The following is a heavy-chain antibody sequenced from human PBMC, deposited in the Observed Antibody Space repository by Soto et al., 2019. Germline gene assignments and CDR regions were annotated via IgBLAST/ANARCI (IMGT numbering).Heavy chain of an antibody. CDR1: GFTFSSYS. CDR3: ARALMITFGGVNRDY. J-gene: IGHJ4*02. Sequence: PGGSLRLSCAASGFTFSSYSMNWVRQAPGEGLERVSSISSSSSYIYYADSVKGRFTISRDNAKNSLYLQMNSLRAEDTAVYYCARALMITFGGVNRDYWGQGTLVTVPQ. V-gene: IGHV3-21*01. CDR2: ISSSSSYI. D-gene: IGHD3-16*01.